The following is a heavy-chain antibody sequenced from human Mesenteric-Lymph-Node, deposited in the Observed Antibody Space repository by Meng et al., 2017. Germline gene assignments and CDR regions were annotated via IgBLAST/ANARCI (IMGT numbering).Heavy chain of an antibody. D-gene: IGHD5-24*01. CDR3: ASGPQKQLLGVN. CDR1: GYTFTSYD. CDR2: MNPNSGNT. J-gene: IGHJ4*03. Sequence: ASVKVSCKASGYTFTSYDINWVRQATGQGLEWMGWMNPNSGNTGYAQKFQGRVTMTRDTSISTAYMELSRLRSDDTAVYYCASGPQKQLLGVNWGQGNMVNVSS. V-gene: IGHV1-8*01.